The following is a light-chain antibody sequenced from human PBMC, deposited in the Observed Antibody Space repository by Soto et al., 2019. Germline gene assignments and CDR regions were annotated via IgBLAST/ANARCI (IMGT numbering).Light chain of an antibody. CDR3: QHYANNPPIT. J-gene: IGKJ5*01. Sequence: EMVLTQSPGTVSLSPLERATLSCMGSQSVSSRLAWYQQRPGQAPRLLISGASSRATGIPDRFSGSGSGTDFTLTISRLEPEDFALYYCQHYANNPPITFGQGTRLEIK. CDR2: GAS. CDR1: QSVSSR. V-gene: IGKV3-20*01.